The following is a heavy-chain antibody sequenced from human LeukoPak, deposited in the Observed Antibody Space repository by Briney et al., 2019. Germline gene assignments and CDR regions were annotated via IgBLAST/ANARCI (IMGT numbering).Heavy chain of an antibody. CDR1: GGSISSGGYY. V-gene: IGHV4-30-2*01. J-gene: IGHJ4*02. CDR2: IYHSGST. CDR3: ARGGGDLENYFDY. Sequence: SETLSLTYTVSGGSISSGGYYWSWIRQPPGKGLEWIGYIYHSGSTYYNPSLKSRVTISVDRSKNQFSLKLSSVTAADTAVYYCARGGGDLENYFDYWGQGTLVTVSS. D-gene: IGHD2-21*01.